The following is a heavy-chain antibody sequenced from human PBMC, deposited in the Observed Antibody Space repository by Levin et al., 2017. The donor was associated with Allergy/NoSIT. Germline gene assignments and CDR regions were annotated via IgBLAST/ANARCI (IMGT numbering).Heavy chain of an antibody. CDR2: ISYDGSDK. V-gene: IGHV3-30*03. J-gene: IGHJ4*02. CDR1: GFTFSTYG. CDR3: ARGIVNSGWSGRHDY. D-gene: IGHD6-19*01. Sequence: GGSLRLSCAASGFTFSTYGMHWVRQAPGAGLEWVAVISYDGSDKYFADSVKGRFTVSRDNSKNTLFLRMNSLRVEDTAVYYCARGIVNSGWSGRHDYWGQGTLVTVSS.